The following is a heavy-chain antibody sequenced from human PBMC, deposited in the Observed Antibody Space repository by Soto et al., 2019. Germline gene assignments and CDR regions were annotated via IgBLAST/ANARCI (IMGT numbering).Heavy chain of an antibody. J-gene: IGHJ6*02. CDR3: ARENGDYVTEILGYYYYGMDV. V-gene: IGHV1-18*01. CDR2: ISAYNGNT. CDR1: GYTFTSYG. D-gene: IGHD4-17*01. Sequence: QVQLVQSGAEVKKPGASVKVSCKASGYTFTSYGISWVRQAPGQGLEWMGWISAYNGNTNYAQKLQGRVTMTTDTSTSTAYMELRSLRSDDTAVYYRARENGDYVTEILGYYYYGMDVWGQGTTVTVSS.